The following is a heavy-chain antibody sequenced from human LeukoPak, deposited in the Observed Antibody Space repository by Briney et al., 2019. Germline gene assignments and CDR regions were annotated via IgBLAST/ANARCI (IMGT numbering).Heavy chain of an antibody. Sequence: PGRSLRLSCAASGFTFDEYAMHWVRQAPGKGLEWVSGISWNRGSIGYADSVKGRFTISRDNAKNYLYLHMNSLRAEDTALYYCAKGKYYYDSSAGGPTYYFDYWGQGTLVTVSS. CDR1: GFTFDEYA. D-gene: IGHD3-22*01. J-gene: IGHJ4*02. V-gene: IGHV3-9*01. CDR2: ISWNRGSI. CDR3: AKGKYYYDSSAGGPTYYFDY.